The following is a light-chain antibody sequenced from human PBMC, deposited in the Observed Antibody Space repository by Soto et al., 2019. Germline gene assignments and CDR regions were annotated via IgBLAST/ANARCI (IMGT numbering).Light chain of an antibody. J-gene: IGLJ1*01. CDR2: SNN. CDR1: SSKIGSNT. Sequence: QSALTQPPSASGTPGQRVTISCSGSSSKIGSNTVNWYQQLPGTAPKLLIYSNNQRPSGVPDRFSGSKSGTSASLAISGLPSEDEAYYYCAAWDDSLNGFYVFGTSTKVTGL. V-gene: IGLV1-44*01. CDR3: AAWDDSLNGFYV.